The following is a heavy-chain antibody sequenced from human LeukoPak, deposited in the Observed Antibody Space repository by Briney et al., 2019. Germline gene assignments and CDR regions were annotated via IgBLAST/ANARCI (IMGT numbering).Heavy chain of an antibody. Sequence: PGGSLRLSCAASGFTFDDYAMHWVRQAPGKGLEWVSGISWNSGSIGYADSVKGRFTISRDNSKNTLYLQMNSLRAEDTAVYYCAKDRYDFWSGYHDAFDIWGQGTMVTVSS. CDR2: ISWNSGSI. J-gene: IGHJ3*02. D-gene: IGHD3-3*01. CDR3: AKDRYDFWSGYHDAFDI. V-gene: IGHV3-9*01. CDR1: GFTFDDYA.